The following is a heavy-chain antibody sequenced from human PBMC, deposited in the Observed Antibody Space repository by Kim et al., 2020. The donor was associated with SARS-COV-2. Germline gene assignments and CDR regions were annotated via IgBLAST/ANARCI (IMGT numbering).Heavy chain of an antibody. CDR3: ARDLGSDNWGGYYYYGMDV. CDR2: ISSSSSYI. V-gene: IGHV3-21*01. J-gene: IGHJ6*02. Sequence: GGSLRLSCAPSGFTFSSYSMNWVRQAPGKGLEWVSSISSSSSYIYYADSVKGRFTISRDNAKNSLYLQMNSLRAEDTAVYYCARDLGSDNWGGYYYYGMDVWGQGTTVTVSS. CDR1: GFTFSSYS. D-gene: IGHD7-27*01.